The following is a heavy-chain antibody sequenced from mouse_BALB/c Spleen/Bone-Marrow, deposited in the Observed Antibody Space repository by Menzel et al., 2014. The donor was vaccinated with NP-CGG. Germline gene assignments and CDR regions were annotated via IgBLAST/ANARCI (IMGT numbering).Heavy chain of an antibody. D-gene: IGHD1-1*01. CDR1: GFNIKDTY. CDR2: IDPANGNI. V-gene: IGHV14-3*02. Sequence: VHVKQSGAELVKPGASVKSSCTASGFNIKDTYMHWVKQRPEQGLEWIGRIDPANGNIKYDPKFQGKATITADTSSNTAYLQLSSLTSEDTAVYYCAPYYYGRWFANWGQGTLVTVSA. J-gene: IGHJ3*01. CDR3: APYYYGRWFAN.